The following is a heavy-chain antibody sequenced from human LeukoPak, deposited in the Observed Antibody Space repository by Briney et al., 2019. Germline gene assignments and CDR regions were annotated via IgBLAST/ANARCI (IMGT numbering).Heavy chain of an antibody. CDR2: ISSNGGTT. J-gene: IGHJ4*02. D-gene: IGHD3-22*01. CDR3: ARAIHSSGYPPVDY. V-gene: IGHV3-64*01. Sequence: PGGSLRLSCAASGFTFSTYAVHWVRQAPGKGLEFVSGISSNGGTTYYANSMKGRFTISRDNSKNTLYLQMGGLKTEDMAVYYCARAIHSSGYPPVDYWGQGTLVTVSS. CDR1: GFTFSTYA.